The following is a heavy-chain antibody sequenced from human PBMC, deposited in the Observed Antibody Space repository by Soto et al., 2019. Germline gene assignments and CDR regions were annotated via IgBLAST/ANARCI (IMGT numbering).Heavy chain of an antibody. V-gene: IGHV1-69*13. Sequence: ASVKVSCKASGGTFSSYAISWVRQAPGQGLEWMGGIIPIFGTANYAQKFQGRVTITADESTSTAYMELSSLRSEDTAVYYCARRHSSGWYVGAYFDYWGQGTLVTVSS. J-gene: IGHJ4*02. D-gene: IGHD6-19*01. CDR2: IIPIFGTA. CDR3: ARRHSSGWYVGAYFDY. CDR1: GGTFSSYA.